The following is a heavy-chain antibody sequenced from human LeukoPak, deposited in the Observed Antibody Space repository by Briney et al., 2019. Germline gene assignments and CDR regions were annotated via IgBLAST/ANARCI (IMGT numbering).Heavy chain of an antibody. CDR2: IYHSGST. J-gene: IGHJ4*02. Sequence: SETLSLTCAVSGGSISSGGYSWSWIRQPPGKGLEWIGYIYHSGSTYYNPSLKSRVTISVDRSKNQFSLKLSSVTAADTAVYYCARAPGLLIVYWGQGTLVTVSS. D-gene: IGHD2/OR15-2a*01. CDR3: ARAPGLLIVY. CDR1: GGSISSGGYS. V-gene: IGHV4-30-2*01.